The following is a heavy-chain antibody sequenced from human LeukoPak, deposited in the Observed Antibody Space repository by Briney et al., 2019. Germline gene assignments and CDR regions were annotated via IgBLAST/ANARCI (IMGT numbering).Heavy chain of an antibody. CDR3: ARLQHYSYYDSSRRGWHFDL. V-gene: IGHV4-59*08. CDR2: MYHSGGT. J-gene: IGHJ2*01. CDR1: GDSINSYY. Sequence: SETLSLTCTVSGDSINSYYWSWIRQPPGKGLEWIGYMYHSGGTNYSPSLKSRLTISVDTSNNQFSLNLSSVTAADTAVYYCARLQHYSYYDSSRRGWHFDLWGRGTLVTVSS. D-gene: IGHD3-22*01.